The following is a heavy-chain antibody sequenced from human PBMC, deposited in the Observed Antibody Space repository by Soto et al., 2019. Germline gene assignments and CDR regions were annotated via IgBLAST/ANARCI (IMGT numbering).Heavy chain of an antibody. V-gene: IGHV4-59*01. CDR2: FFYTGST. Sequence: QVQLQVSGPGLVKPSATLSLSCTVSTGSTNSFYWSWIRQPPGKGLQWLGYFFYTGSTNHNPSLKSRVTISLDMSSNQFSLRLSSVTAADTAMYYCAISRDGYNLNPIDQWGQGLLVTVSS. CDR3: AISRDGYNLNPIDQ. CDR1: TGSTNSFY. J-gene: IGHJ4*02. D-gene: IGHD5-12*01.